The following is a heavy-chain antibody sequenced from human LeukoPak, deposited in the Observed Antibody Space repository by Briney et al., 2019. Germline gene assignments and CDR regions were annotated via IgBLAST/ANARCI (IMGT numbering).Heavy chain of an antibody. CDR3: ARDDIVVVLAAQTAPNYYYCYGMDV. V-gene: IGHV4-61*01. CDR1: GGSVSSGSYY. J-gene: IGHJ6*04. CDR2: IYYSGST. D-gene: IGHD2-2*01. Sequence: PSETLSLTCTVSGGSVSSGSYYWSWIRQPPGKGLEWIGYIYYSGSTNYNPSLKSRVTISVDTSKNQFSLKLSSVTAADTAVYHCARDDIVVVLAAQTAPNYYYCYGMDVWGKGTTVTVSS.